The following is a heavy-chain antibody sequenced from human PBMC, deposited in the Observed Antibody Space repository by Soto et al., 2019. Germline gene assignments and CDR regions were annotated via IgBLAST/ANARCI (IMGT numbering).Heavy chain of an antibody. CDR1: GYTFTHYY. J-gene: IGHJ4*02. V-gene: IGHV1-46*01. CDR3: ATSVNSAMAFDY. CDR2: INPNGGIT. Sequence: ASVKVSCKASGYTFTHYYIHWVRQAPGQGLEWMGIINPNGGITTYAQKFRAGFSMTRDTSMSTVYLELSSLRSEDSAVYYCATSVNSAMAFDYWGQGTLVTVS. D-gene: IGHD5-18*01.